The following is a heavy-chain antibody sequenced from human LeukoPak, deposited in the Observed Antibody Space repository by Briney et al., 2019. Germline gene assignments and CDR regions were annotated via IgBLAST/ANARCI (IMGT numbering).Heavy chain of an antibody. V-gene: IGHV4-30-2*01. CDR2: IYHSGST. J-gene: IGHJ4*02. D-gene: IGHD3-9*01. CDR3: ARGPPWYDILTGYSSYYFDY. Sequence: PSQTLSLTCAVSGGSISSGGYSWSWIRQPPGKGLEWIGYIYHSGSTYYNPSLKSRVTISVDRSKNQFSLKLSSVTAADTAVYYCARGPPWYDILTGYSSYYFDYWGQGTLVTVSS. CDR1: GGSISSGGYS.